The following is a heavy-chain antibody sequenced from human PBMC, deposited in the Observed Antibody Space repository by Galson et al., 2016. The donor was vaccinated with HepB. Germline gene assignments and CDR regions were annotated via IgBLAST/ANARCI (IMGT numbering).Heavy chain of an antibody. CDR3: ARAYGSSCYDY. CDR2: ISGRGGTT. CDR1: GFTFSDYY. Sequence: SLRLSCAASGFTFSDYYMTWIRQTPGKGLEWVSDISGRGGTTYYADSIRGRFTIARDNAKSSLYLQMNRLRVEDTAVYYCARAYGSSCYDYWGQGTLVTVSS. V-gene: IGHV3-11*04. J-gene: IGHJ4*02. D-gene: IGHD6-13*01.